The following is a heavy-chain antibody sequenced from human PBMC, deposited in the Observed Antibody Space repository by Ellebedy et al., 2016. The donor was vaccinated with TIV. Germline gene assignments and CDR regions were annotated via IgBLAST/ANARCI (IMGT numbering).Heavy chain of an antibody. D-gene: IGHD2-15*01. CDR3: VADRYCSGGNCYWVDY. CDR1: GFTFNIYA. CDR2: ISASGDST. Sequence: GESLKISCSASGFTFNIYAMSWVRQAPGKGLEWVSLISASGDSTYYADSVKGRLTISRDNSKNTLYLQVNSLRAEDTAVYYCVADRYCSGGNCYWVDYWGQGTLVTVSS. V-gene: IGHV3-23*01. J-gene: IGHJ4*02.